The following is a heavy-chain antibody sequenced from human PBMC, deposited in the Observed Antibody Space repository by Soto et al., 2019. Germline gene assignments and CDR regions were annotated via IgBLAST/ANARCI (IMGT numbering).Heavy chain of an antibody. CDR1: AGSISNYY. Sequence: SETLSLTCTVSAGSISNYYCNWIRQPAGKGLEWIGRIDSSGGINYSPSLKSRVTMSVDTSENQFSLKLSSVTAADTAVYYCASGGYDFCSGPFDFWGQG. J-gene: IGHJ4*01. CDR2: IDSSGGI. CDR3: ASGGYDFCSGPFDF. D-gene: IGHD3-3*01. V-gene: IGHV4-4*07.